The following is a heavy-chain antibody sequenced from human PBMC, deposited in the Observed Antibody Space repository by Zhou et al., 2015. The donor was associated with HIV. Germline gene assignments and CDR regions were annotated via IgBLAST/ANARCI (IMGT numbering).Heavy chain of an antibody. CDR3: ARDIGDCSSANCYTDYFDY. CDR2: INPNSGGA. V-gene: IGHV1-2*06. D-gene: IGHD2-2*02. J-gene: IGHJ4*02. Sequence: QVQLVQSGADVRKPGASVKVSCKASGYTFTGYYMHWVRQAPGQGLEWMGRINPNSGGANYAQKFQGRVTMTRVTSISTAYMELSRLTSDDTAVYYCARDIGDCSSANCYTDYFDYWGQGTLVTVSS. CDR1: GYTFTGYY.